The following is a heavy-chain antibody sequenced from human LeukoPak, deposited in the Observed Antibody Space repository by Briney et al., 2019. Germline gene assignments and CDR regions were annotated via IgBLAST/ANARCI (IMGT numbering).Heavy chain of an antibody. J-gene: IGHJ5*02. Sequence: ASVKVSCKASGYTFTSYHMHWVRQAPGQGLEWMGIINPSGGSTSYAQRFQGRVTMTRDTSTSTVYMELRSLRSEDTAVYYCVITTYYYDSSGHHANWFDPWGQGTLVTVSS. D-gene: IGHD3-22*01. V-gene: IGHV1-46*01. CDR2: INPSGGST. CDR1: GYTFTSYH. CDR3: VITTYYYDSSGHHANWFDP.